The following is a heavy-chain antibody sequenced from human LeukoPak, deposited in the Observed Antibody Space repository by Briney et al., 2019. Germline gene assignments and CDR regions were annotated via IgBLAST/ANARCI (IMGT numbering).Heavy chain of an antibody. CDR3: AKEEGRYYDFWSGYPGNWFDP. V-gene: IGHV3-23*01. D-gene: IGHD3-3*01. CDR2: INGSGGST. J-gene: IGHJ5*02. Sequence: PGGALRLSCAASGFPFSSYAMSWGRPAPGEGLEWVSAINGSGGSTYYADSVKGRFTISRDNSKNTLYLQMNSLRAEDTAVYYCAKEEGRYYDFWSGYPGNWFDPWGQGTLVTVSS. CDR1: GFPFSSYA.